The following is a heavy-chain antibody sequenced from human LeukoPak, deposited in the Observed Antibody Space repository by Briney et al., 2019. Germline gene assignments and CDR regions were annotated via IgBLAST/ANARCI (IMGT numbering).Heavy chain of an antibody. CDR3: ARRPVTMVRGVIFWFDP. J-gene: IGHJ5*02. D-gene: IGHD3-10*01. CDR2: TSSSGNT. Sequence: SETLSLTCSVSGDSISYFYWSWIRQAAGKGLEWIGRTSSSGNTDYNPSLKSRVTISVDASKNQFSLKLSSVTAADTAVYYCARRPVTMVRGVIFWFDPWGQGTLVTVSS. V-gene: IGHV4-4*07. CDR1: GDSISYFY.